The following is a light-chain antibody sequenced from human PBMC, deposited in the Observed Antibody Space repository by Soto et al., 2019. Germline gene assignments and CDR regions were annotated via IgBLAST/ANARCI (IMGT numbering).Light chain of an antibody. CDR1: QSISSW. J-gene: IGKJ1*01. V-gene: IGKV1-5*03. CDR2: KAS. Sequence: DIQMTQSPSTLSASVGDRVTITCRASQSISSWLAWYQQKPGKAPKLLIYKASSLDSGVPSRFSGSGSGTEFLLTISRLQPDDFANYYCQQFNNYPWTFGQGTRVEIK. CDR3: QQFNNYPWT.